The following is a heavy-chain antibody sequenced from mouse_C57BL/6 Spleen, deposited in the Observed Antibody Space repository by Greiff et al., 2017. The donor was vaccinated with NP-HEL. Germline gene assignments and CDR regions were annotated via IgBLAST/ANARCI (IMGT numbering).Heavy chain of an antibody. CDR1: GYTFTDYN. V-gene: IGHV1-22*01. CDR2: INPNNGGT. D-gene: IGHD3-2*02. Sequence: EVHLVESGPELVKPGASVKMSCKASGYTFTDYNMHWVKQSHGKSLEWIGYINPNNGGTSYNQKFKGKATLTVNKSSSTAYMELRSLTSEDSAVYYCAAELRLRDAMDYWGQGTSVTVSS. J-gene: IGHJ4*01. CDR3: AAELRLRDAMDY.